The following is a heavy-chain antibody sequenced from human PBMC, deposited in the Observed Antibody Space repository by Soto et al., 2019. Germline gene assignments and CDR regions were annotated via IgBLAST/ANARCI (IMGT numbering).Heavy chain of an antibody. J-gene: IGHJ4*02. D-gene: IGHD6-19*01. CDR1: GFTFSSYN. Sequence: PGGSLRLSCAASGFTFSSYNMNWVRQAPGKGLEWVSYISSGSSTIYYADSVKGRFTISRDNAKNSLYLQMNSLRAEDTAVYYCARDDRYSSGWYGEFDYWGQGTLVTVSS. CDR3: ARDDRYSSGWYGEFDY. CDR2: ISSGSSTI. V-gene: IGHV3-48*01.